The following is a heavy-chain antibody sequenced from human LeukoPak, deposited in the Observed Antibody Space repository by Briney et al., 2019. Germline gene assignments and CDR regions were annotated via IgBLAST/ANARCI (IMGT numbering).Heavy chain of an antibody. CDR2: ISYDGGNK. Sequence: GGSLRLSCGTSGFSFSAYGMHWVRQAPGKGLEWVAVISYDGGNKFYADSVKGRFTISRDNSKNTMSLQMNSLRAEDTAVYYCARESSGYLPMDYFDYWGQGTLVTVSS. J-gene: IGHJ4*02. V-gene: IGHV3-30*03. D-gene: IGHD3-22*01. CDR1: GFSFSAYG. CDR3: ARESSGYLPMDYFDY.